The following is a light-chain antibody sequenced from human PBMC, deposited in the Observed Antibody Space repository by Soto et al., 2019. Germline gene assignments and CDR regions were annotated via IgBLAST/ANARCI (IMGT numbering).Light chain of an antibody. CDR2: ASS. CDR1: QDIRND. J-gene: IGKJ1*01. V-gene: IGKV1-17*01. Sequence: DIQMTQSPSSLYASVGDRVTITCRASQDIRNDLGWYQQKLGQAPKRLIYASSSLQSGVPSRFSGSGSGTEFTLTISSLQPEDFATYYCLQHNSYPRAFGQGTKVEIE. CDR3: LQHNSYPRA.